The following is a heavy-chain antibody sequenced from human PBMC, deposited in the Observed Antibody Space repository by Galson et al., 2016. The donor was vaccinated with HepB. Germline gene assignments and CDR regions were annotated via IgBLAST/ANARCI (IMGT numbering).Heavy chain of an antibody. CDR1: GFSLSSSGMY. CDR2: IDWEDEK. D-gene: IGHD1/OR15-1a*01. Sequence: PALVKPTQTLTLTCTFSGFSLSSSGMYVSWIRQSPGKALEWLALIDWEDEKFYSTSLKTRLTISKDTSKNQVVLTMTNLDPLDTATYYCARTQTIDYYFGLDVWGRGTTVTVSS. J-gene: IGHJ6*02. CDR3: ARTQTIDYYFGLDV. V-gene: IGHV2-70*01.